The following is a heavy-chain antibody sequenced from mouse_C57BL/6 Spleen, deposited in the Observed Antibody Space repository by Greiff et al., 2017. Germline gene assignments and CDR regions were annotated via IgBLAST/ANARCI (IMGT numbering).Heavy chain of an antibody. D-gene: IGHD1-1*01. V-gene: IGHV1-15*01. Sequence: VQLQQSGAELVRPGASVTLSCKASGYTFTDYEMHWVKQTPVHGLEWIGAIDPETGGTAYNQKFKGKAILTADKSSSTAYMELRSLTSEDAAVYYCTREATVVAHWGQGTTLTVSS. CDR3: TREATVVAH. CDR1: GYTFTDYE. CDR2: IDPETGGT. J-gene: IGHJ2*01.